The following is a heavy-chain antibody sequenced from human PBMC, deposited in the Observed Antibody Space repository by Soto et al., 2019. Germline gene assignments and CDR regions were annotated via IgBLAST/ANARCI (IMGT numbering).Heavy chain of an antibody. J-gene: IGHJ6*02. CDR1: GGSVESISC. CDR2: IYHSGTF. D-gene: IGHD2-15*01. CDR3: VRSVPAATWAYNGMDV. Sequence: QVRLKESGPGLVKPSGTLSLTCAVSGGSVESISCWSWVRQAPGKGLEWIGEIYHSGTFNYNPSLASRVSVSVDKSTNQFSLNLNSVTAADTAVYYCVRSVPAATWAYNGMDVWGQGTTVTVSS. V-gene: IGHV4-4*02.